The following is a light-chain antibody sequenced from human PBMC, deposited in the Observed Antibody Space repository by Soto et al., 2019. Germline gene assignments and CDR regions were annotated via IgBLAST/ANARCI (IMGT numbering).Light chain of an antibody. Sequence: EIVLTQSPGTLSLSPGERATLSCRASQSVTSNYLAWHQQKPGQAPRLLIYGASSRVTGIPDRFSGSGSGTDFTLTISRLEPEDFAVYYCQQYGSSPWTFGQGTKVESK. CDR2: GAS. J-gene: IGKJ1*01. V-gene: IGKV3-20*01. CDR1: QSVTSNY. CDR3: QQYGSSPWT.